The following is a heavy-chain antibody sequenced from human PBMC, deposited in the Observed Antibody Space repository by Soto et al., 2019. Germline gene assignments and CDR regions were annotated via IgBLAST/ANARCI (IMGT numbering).Heavy chain of an antibody. CDR3: ARPNTNWNDGSGPLDY. Sequence: QVQLVQSGAEVKKPGSSVKVSCKASGGTFSSYAISWVRQAPGQGLEWMGGIIPIFGTANYAQKFQGRVKISAEETTGTADMELSSLRSEDTAVYYCARPNTNWNDGSGPLDYWGQGTLVTVSS. J-gene: IGHJ4*02. CDR2: IIPIFGTA. D-gene: IGHD1-20*01. CDR1: GGTFSSYA. V-gene: IGHV1-69*01.